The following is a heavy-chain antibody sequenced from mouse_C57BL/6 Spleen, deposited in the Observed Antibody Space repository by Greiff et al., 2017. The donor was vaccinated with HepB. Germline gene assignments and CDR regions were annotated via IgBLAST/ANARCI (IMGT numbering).Heavy chain of an antibody. V-gene: IGHV1-82*01. Sequence: VQLQQSGPELVKPGASVKISCKASGYAFSSSWMNWVKQRPGKGLEWIGRIYPGDGDTNYNGKFKGKATLTADKSSSTAYIQLSILTSEDSAVYFCARHPSIYYDYDGYFDYWGQGTTLTVSS. CDR1: GYAFSSSW. CDR2: IYPGDGDT. CDR3: ARHPSIYYDYDGYFDY. D-gene: IGHD2-4*01. J-gene: IGHJ2*01.